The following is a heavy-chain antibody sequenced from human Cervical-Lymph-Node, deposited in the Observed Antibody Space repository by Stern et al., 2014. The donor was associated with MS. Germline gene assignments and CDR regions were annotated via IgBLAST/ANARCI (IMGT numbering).Heavy chain of an antibody. V-gene: IGHV4-59*01. D-gene: IGHD6-13*01. J-gene: IGHJ4*02. CDR3: AREALAAGGLDY. CDR2: IYYSGST. CDR1: GGSIRSYY. Sequence: QVQLQESGPGLVKPSETLSLTCTVSGGSIRSYYWSWIRQPPGKGLEWIGYIYYSGSTNYNPSLKSRVTISVDTSKNQFSLKLSSVTAADTAVYYCAREALAAGGLDYLGQGTLVTVSS.